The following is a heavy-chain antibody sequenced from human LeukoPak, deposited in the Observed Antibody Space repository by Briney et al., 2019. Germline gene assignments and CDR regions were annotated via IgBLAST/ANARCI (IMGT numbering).Heavy chain of an antibody. CDR3: ARDEGVPSTWRFDY. V-gene: IGHV3-7*01. CDR1: GFIFSGYW. J-gene: IGHJ4*02. D-gene: IGHD3-10*01. CDR2: IDKGGSAR. Sequence: GGSLRLSCAASGFIFSGYWMSWIRQVPGKGLEWVGNIDKGGSARNYVDSVKGRFTISRDNARHSLYLQMNSLRADDTGIYYCARDEGVPSTWRFDYWGQGTLVSVSS.